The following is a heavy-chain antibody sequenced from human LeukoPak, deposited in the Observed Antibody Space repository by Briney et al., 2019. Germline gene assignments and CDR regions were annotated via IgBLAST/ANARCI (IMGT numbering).Heavy chain of an antibody. CDR3: ATHGGDGPGSSNFDY. V-gene: IGHV4-39*01. D-gene: IGHD3-10*01. J-gene: IGHJ4*02. CDR1: GGSISNSDYY. CDR2: IYYNGST. Sequence: SETLSLTCTVSGGSISNSDYYWGWIRQPPGKALEWIGSIYYNGSTLHNPSLMSRVTMSVDTSKNQFTLKLSSVTAADTAVYYCATHGGDGPGSSNFDYWGQGTLVTVSS.